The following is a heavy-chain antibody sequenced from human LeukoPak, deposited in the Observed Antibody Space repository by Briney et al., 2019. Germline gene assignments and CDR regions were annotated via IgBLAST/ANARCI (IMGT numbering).Heavy chain of an antibody. CDR1: GFTFSSYG. D-gene: IGHD3-9*01. CDR3: AKDTGGYFDFDY. CDR2: IWYGGSNK. J-gene: IGHJ4*02. Sequence: PGGSLRLSCATSGFTFSSYGMHWVRQAPGKGLEWVAVIWYGGSNKYYADSVKGRFTISRDNAEDSVYLQMNSLRVEDTAVYYCAKDTGGYFDFDYWGQGTLVTVSS. V-gene: IGHV3-33*06.